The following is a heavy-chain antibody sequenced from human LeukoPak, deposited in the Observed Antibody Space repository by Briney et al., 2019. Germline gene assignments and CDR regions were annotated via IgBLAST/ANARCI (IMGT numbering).Heavy chain of an antibody. V-gene: IGHV3-53*01. CDR1: GFTVGSNY. CDR3: ARVSYSGSYHFDY. D-gene: IGHD1-26*01. Sequence: GGSLRLSCAASGFTVGSNYMAWVRQAPGKGLEWVSAIYGTGRTYYAASVKGRFTISRDNSKNTLHLQMNSLTVEDTSFYYCARVSYSGSYHFDYWGQGALVTVSS. CDR2: IYGTGRT. J-gene: IGHJ4*02.